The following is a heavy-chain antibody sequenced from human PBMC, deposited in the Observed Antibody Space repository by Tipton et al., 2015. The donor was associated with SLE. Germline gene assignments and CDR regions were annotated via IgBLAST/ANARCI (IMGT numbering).Heavy chain of an antibody. CDR2: TPTRGNT. Sequence: LRLSCAVSGVSISSTNYYWVWIRQTPGKGLEWIGSTPTRGNTYYNPSLRRRVTISLDTSENQFTLTLDSVTAADTAVYFCATYDFWSSLPNSGGWGQGTLVTVSS. J-gene: IGHJ4*02. CDR1: GVSISSTNYY. V-gene: IGHV4-39*06. D-gene: IGHD3/OR15-3a*01. CDR3: ATYDFWSSLPNSGG.